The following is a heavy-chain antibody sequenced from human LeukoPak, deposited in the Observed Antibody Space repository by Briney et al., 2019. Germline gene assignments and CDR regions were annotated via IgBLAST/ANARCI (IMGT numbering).Heavy chain of an antibody. D-gene: IGHD3-16*01. CDR1: GGSISSGDYY. CDR2: IYYSGST. CDR3: ASWGSPNFDGY. J-gene: IGHJ4*02. V-gene: IGHV4-30-4*08. Sequence: SETLSLTCTVSGGSISSGDYYWSWIRQPPGKGLEWIGYIYYSGSTYYNPSLKSRVTISVDTSKNQFSLKLSSVTAADTAVYYCASWGSPNFDGYWGQGTLVTVSS.